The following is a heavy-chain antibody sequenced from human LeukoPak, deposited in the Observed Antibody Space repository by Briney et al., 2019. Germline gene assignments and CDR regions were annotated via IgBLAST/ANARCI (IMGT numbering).Heavy chain of an antibody. D-gene: IGHD1-26*01. V-gene: IGHV3-48*02. CDR2: TTSSGKTI. Sequence: GGSLRLSCAASGFTFSSYTMNWVRQAPGKGLEWVSYTTSSGKTIYYADSLEGRFTISRDNSKNTLFLQMNSLRDEDSAVHYCAIAQSWDELFDSWGQGTLVTVSS. CDR3: AIAQSWDELFDS. J-gene: IGHJ4*02. CDR1: GFTFSSYT.